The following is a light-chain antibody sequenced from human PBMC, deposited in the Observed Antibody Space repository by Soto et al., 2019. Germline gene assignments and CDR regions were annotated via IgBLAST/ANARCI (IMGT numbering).Light chain of an antibody. CDR3: QQSYSTPPGT. J-gene: IGKJ1*01. CDR2: ATS. V-gene: IGKV1-39*01. Sequence: QMTQSPASLSASVGDRVTITCRASQSISTYLIWYQQKPGKAPKLLIYATSSLQSGVPSRFSGSGSGTDFTLTISSLQPEDFATYYCQQSYSTPPGTFGQGTKVDIK. CDR1: QSISTY.